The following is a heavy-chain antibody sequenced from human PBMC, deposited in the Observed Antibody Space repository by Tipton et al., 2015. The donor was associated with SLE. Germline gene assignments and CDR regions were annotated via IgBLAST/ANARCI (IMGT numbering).Heavy chain of an antibody. CDR2: IYYSGST. Sequence: TLSLTCTVSGGSISSSSYYWGWIRQPPGNGLEWIGSIYYSGSTYYNPSLKSRVTISVDTSKNQFSLKLSSVTAADTAVYYCARGSGYGYGDDAFDIWGQGTMVTVSS. D-gene: IGHD5-18*01. V-gene: IGHV4-39*07. J-gene: IGHJ3*02. CDR3: ARGSGYGYGDDAFDI. CDR1: GGSISSSSYY.